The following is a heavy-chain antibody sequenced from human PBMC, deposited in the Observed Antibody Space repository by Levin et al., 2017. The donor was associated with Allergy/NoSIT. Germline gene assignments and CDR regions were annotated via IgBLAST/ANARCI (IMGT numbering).Heavy chain of an antibody. CDR3: AKGGRVIAAAGGANYFHY. CDR2: ISARGDTT. V-gene: IGHV3-23*01. J-gene: IGHJ4*02. Sequence: GGSLRLSCEASGFTFSGFAMNWVRQTPGKGLEWVSAISARGDTTYYADSVKGRFTTSRDNSRNTLFLQMNSLRADDTAIFYCAKGGRVIAAAGGANYFHYWGQGTLVTVSS. CDR1: GFTFSGFA. D-gene: IGHD6-13*01.